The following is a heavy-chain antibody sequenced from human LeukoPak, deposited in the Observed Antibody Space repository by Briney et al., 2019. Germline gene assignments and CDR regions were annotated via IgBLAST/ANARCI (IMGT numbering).Heavy chain of an antibody. J-gene: IGHJ4*02. D-gene: IGHD6-19*01. V-gene: IGHV1-24*01. CDR1: GYTLTELS. CDR2: FDPEDGET. Sequence: ASVKVSCKVSGYTLTELSMHWVRQAPGKGLEWMGGFDPEDGETIYAQKFQGRVTMTEDTSTDTAYMELSSLRSEDAAVYYCATSTAVAGKSFDYWGQGTLVTVSS. CDR3: ATSTAVAGKSFDY.